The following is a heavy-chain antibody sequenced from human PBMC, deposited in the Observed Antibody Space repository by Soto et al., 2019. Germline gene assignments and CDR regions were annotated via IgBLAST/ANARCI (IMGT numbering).Heavy chain of an antibody. CDR2: IYYSWST. D-gene: IGHD4-17*01. V-gene: IGHV4-39*07. CDR1: GDSISDSTDY. CDR3: ARDGNDYGSDNAFDI. Sequence: SETLSLTCTVSGDSISDSTDYWAWLRQPPGRGLEWIGSIYYSWSTYYNPSLKSRVTISVDTSKNQFSLKLSSVTAADTAVYYCARDGNDYGSDNAFDIWGQGTMVTVSS. J-gene: IGHJ3*02.